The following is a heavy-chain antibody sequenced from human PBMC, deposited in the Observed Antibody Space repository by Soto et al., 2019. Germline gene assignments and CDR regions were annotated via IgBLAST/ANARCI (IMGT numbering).Heavy chain of an antibody. V-gene: IGHV4-59*01. D-gene: IGHD3-16*02. J-gene: IGHJ4*02. CDR2: IYYSGST. CDR1: GGSISSYY. CDR3: ARTIHLGELSFFDY. Sequence: SQTLSLTCTVSGGSISSYYGSWIRQPPGKGLEWIGYIYYSGSTNYNPSLKSRVTISVDTSKNQFSLKLSSVTAADTAVYYSARTIHLGELSFFDYWGQGTLVTVSS.